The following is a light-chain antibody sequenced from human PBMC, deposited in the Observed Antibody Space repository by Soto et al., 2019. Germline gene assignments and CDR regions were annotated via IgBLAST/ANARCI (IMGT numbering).Light chain of an antibody. Sequence: QSVLTQPPSVSGAPGQRVTISCTGSSSNIGAGYDVHWYQQLPGTAPKLLIYGNSNRPSGVPDRFSGSESGTSASLAITGLQPEDEADYYCQSYDSSLSGYVVFGGGTKLTVL. J-gene: IGLJ2*01. CDR1: SSNIGAGYD. V-gene: IGLV1-40*01. CDR2: GNS. CDR3: QSYDSSLSGYVV.